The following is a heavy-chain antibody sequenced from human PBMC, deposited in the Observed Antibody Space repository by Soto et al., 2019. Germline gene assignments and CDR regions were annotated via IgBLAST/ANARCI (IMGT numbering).Heavy chain of an antibody. CDR3: ARENSYYYGMDV. CDR1: GFTFSSYW. J-gene: IGHJ6*02. CDR2: INSDGSST. V-gene: IGHV3-74*01. Sequence: GGSLRLSCAASGFTFSSYWMHWVRQAPGKGLVWVSRINSDGSSTSYADSVKGRFTISRDNAKNTLYLQMNSLRAEDTAVYYCARENSYYYGMDVWGQGTTVTGSS.